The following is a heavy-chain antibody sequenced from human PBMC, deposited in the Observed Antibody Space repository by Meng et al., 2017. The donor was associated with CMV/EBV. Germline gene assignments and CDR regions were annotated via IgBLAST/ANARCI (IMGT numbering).Heavy chain of an antibody. Sequence: GGSLRLSCAASGFTFSSYAMSWVRQAPGKGLEWVSVIYSGGSTIYYADSVKGRFTISRDNAKNSLYLQMNSLRAEDTAVYYCARENYCSSTSCPDYYYGMDVWGQGTTVTVSS. CDR2: IYSGGSTI. D-gene: IGHD2-2*01. J-gene: IGHJ6*02. CDR3: ARENYCSSTSCPDYYYGMDV. V-gene: IGHV3-23*03. CDR1: GFTFSSYA.